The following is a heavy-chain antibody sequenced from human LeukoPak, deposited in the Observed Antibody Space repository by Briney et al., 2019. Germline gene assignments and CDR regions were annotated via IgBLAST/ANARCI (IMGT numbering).Heavy chain of an antibody. D-gene: IGHD6-13*01. Sequence: ASVKVSCKVSGYAFSNYGISWVRQAPGEGLEWMGWISSYNGNTKYAQKFQGRLTMTTDTSSSTAYMELRRLRSDDTAVYYCTREAGATAAALFDYWGQGSLLTVSS. CDR3: TREAGATAAALFDY. CDR2: ISSYNGNT. CDR1: GYAFSNYG. J-gene: IGHJ4*02. V-gene: IGHV1-18*01.